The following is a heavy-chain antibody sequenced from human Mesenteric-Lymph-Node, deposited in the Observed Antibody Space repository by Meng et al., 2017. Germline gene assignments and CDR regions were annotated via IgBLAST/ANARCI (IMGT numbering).Heavy chain of an antibody. Sequence: ASVKVSCKASGYTFTSYGISWVRQAPGQGLEWLGRINPNSGGTNYAQKFQGRVTMTTDTSISTAYMEVTRLRSDDTAVYYCARAGGSYGSLGWYFDLWGRGTLVTVSS. CDR1: GYTFTSYG. V-gene: IGHV1-2*06. D-gene: IGHD1-26*01. J-gene: IGHJ2*01. CDR3: ARAGGSYGSLGWYFDL. CDR2: INPNSGGT.